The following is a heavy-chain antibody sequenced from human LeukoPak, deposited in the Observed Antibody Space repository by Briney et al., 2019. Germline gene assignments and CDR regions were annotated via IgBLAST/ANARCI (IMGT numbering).Heavy chain of an antibody. CDR1: GFTFSSYE. CDR2: ISSSGSTI. D-gene: IGHD3-22*01. Sequence: GGSLRLFCAASGFTFSSYEMNWVRQAPGKGLEWVSYISSSGSTIYYADSVKGRFTISRDNAKNSLYLQMNSLRAEDTAVYYCASNYDSSGYYYYYYMDVWGKGTTVTVSS. J-gene: IGHJ6*03. CDR3: ASNYDSSGYYYYYYMDV. V-gene: IGHV3-48*03.